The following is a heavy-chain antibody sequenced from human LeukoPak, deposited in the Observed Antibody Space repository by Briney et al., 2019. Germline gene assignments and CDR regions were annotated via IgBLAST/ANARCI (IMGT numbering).Heavy chain of an antibody. CDR3: ARVDSGWYFFYP. J-gene: IGHJ5*02. CDR2: IYYSGST. Sequence: PSETLSLTCTVSGGSISRYYWSWIRQPPGKGLEWFGYIYYSGSTNYNPSLKSRVTISVDTSKNQFSLRLSSVTAADTAVYYCARVDSGWYFFYPWGQGTLVTVSS. V-gene: IGHV4-59*01. D-gene: IGHD6-13*01. CDR1: GGSISRYY.